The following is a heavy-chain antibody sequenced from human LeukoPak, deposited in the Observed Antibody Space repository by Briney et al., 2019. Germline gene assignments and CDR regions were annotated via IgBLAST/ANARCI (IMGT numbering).Heavy chain of an antibody. D-gene: IGHD2-2*02. V-gene: IGHV4-34*01. CDR1: GGSFSGYY. CDR3: AMNRVVPAAIRETYGMDV. J-gene: IGHJ6*02. CDR2: INHSGST. Sequence: SETLSLTCAVYGGSFSGYYWSWIRQPPGKGLEWIGEINHSGSTNYNPSLESRVTISVDTSKNQFSLKLSSVTAADTAVYYCAMNRVVPAAIRETYGMDVWGQGTTVTVSS.